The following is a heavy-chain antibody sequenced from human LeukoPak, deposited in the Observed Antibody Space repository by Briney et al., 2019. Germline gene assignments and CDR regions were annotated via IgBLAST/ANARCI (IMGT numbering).Heavy chain of an antibody. CDR3: AREEALGSGSFDY. CDR2: IYYRVTS. Sequence: PSETLSLTCTVSGDSISTYYWSWIRQPPGKGLEWIGYIYYRVTSDYNPSLKSRVTMSVDMSTRQISLKLSSVTAADTAVYYRAREEALGSGSFDYWGQGTLVTVSS. J-gene: IGHJ4*02. V-gene: IGHV4-59*01. D-gene: IGHD1-26*01. CDR1: GDSISTYY.